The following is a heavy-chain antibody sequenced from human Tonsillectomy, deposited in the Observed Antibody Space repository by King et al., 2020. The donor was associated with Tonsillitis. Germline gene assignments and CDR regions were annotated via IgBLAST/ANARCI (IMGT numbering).Heavy chain of an antibody. Sequence: EQLVQSGAEVKKPGASVKVSCKASGFTLSGYYIHWVRQTPGQGLEWMGWINPKSGGTDFAQKFQDRVTLTRDTSITTVYMELSSLRSYATAVYFCARDPRRYRGSNLGWFDPWGQGTLVTVSS. CDR3: ARDPRRYRGSNLGWFDP. D-gene: IGHD1-26*01. V-gene: IGHV1-2*02. J-gene: IGHJ5*02. CDR2: INPKSGGT. CDR1: GFTLSGYY.